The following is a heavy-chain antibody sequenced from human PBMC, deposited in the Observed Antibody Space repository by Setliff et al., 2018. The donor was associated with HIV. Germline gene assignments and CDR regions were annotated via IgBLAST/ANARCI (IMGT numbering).Heavy chain of an antibody. D-gene: IGHD6-19*01. CDR2: ISYTGIT. CDR1: GGSISRGSYS. Sequence: SETLSLTCTVSGGSISRGSYSWGWIRQPPGKGLEWIGSISYTGITNCNPSLKSRVTISVDTSQNQFSLKLTSVTAADTAVYYCARLRQWLAFFDSWGQGTLVTVSS. J-gene: IGHJ4*02. V-gene: IGHV4-39*01. CDR3: ARLRQWLAFFDS.